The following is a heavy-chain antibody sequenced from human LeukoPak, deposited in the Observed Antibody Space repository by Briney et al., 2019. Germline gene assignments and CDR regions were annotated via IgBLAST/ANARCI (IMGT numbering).Heavy chain of an antibody. CDR1: GGSISSYY. V-gene: IGHV4-4*07. D-gene: IGHD3-10*01. Sequence: SETLSLTCTVSGGSISSYYWSWIRQPAGKGLEWIGRIYTSGSTNYNPSLKSRVTMSVDTSKNQFSLKLSSVTAADTAGYYCARYGSGSSTRTYFDYWGQGTLVTVSS. J-gene: IGHJ4*02. CDR2: IYTSGST. CDR3: ARYGSGSSTRTYFDY.